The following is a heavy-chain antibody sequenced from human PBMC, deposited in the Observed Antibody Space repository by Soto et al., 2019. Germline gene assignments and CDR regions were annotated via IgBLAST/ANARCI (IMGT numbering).Heavy chain of an antibody. CDR1: GFTFSSYS. D-gene: IGHD2-8*01. Sequence: GGSLRLSCAACGFTFSSYSIIWVRQAPWKGLEWVSGVTATGSDTYYADSVNGRFTTTRDNYKKTLYLHLNRLIAEYTALYYSTKKGNGNHPFDTWGQRTKVTVSS. V-gene: IGHV3-23*01. CDR2: VTATGSDT. J-gene: IGHJ3*02. CDR3: TKKGNGNHPFDT.